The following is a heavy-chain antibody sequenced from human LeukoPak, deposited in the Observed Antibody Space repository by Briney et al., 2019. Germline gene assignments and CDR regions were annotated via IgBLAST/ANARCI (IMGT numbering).Heavy chain of an antibody. V-gene: IGHV4-4*07. CDR2: IYNSGST. CDR1: GGSVSSHF. D-gene: IGHD2/OR15-2a*01. Sequence: SETLSLTCTVSGGSVSSHFWNWIRQPAGKGPEWIGRIYNSGSTNYNPSLGSRVTITLDRSKNQFVLKLTSVTAADTAVYYCANSISMDFEYWGQGTLVTVSS. J-gene: IGHJ4*02. CDR3: ANSISMDFEY.